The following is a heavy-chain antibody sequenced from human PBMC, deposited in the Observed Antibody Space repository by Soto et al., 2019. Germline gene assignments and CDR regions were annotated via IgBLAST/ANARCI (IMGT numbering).Heavy chain of an antibody. CDR1: GGSISSYY. J-gene: IGHJ4*02. D-gene: IGHD4-17*01. CDR3: ARVGMARAGDSYFDY. V-gene: IGHV4-59*01. Sequence: SETLSLTCTVSGGSISSYYWSWIRQPPGKGLEWIGYIYYSGSTNYNPSLKSRVTISVDTSKNQFSLKLSSVTAADTAVYYCARVGMARAGDSYFDYWGQGTLVTVSS. CDR2: IYYSGST.